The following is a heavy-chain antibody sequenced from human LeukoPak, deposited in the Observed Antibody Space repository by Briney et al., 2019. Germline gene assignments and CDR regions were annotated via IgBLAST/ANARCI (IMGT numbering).Heavy chain of an antibody. D-gene: IGHD2-2*01. Sequence: GASVKVSCKASGGTFSSYAISWVRQAPGQGLEWMGGIIPIFGTANYAQKFQGRVTITADESTSTAYMELSSLRSEDTAVYYCARDRYCSSTSCYPDWFDPWGQGTLVTVSS. CDR2: IIPIFGTA. CDR3: ARDRYCSSTSCYPDWFDP. CDR1: GGTFSSYA. J-gene: IGHJ5*02. V-gene: IGHV1-69*13.